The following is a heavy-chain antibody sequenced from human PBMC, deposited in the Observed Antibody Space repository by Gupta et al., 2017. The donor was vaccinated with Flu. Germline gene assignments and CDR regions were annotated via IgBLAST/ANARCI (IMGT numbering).Heavy chain of an antibody. CDR3: ARVDGRWYFDL. Sequence: EVQLVESGGGLVQPGGSLRLSCAASGFTFSRYDMHWVRQATGKGLEWVSAIGTAGDTYYPGSVKGRFTISRENAKNSLYLQMNSLRAGDTAVYYCARVDGRWYFDLWGRGTLVTGSS. CDR1: GFTFSRYD. CDR2: IGTAGDT. V-gene: IGHV3-13*01. J-gene: IGHJ2*01. D-gene: IGHD2-15*01.